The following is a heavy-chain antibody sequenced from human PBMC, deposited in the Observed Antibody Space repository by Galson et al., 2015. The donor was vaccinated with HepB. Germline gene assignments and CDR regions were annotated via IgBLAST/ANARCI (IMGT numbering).Heavy chain of an antibody. CDR1: GFTFSDYY. D-gene: IGHD6-6*01. J-gene: IGHJ4*02. Sequence: SLRLSCAASGFTFSDYYMSWIRQAPGKGLEWVSYISSSSSYTNYADSVKGRFTISRDNSKNTLYLQMNSLRAEDTAVYYCARDPGGAARPNYPDYWGQGTLVTVSS. CDR2: ISSSSSYT. CDR3: ARDPGGAARPNYPDY. V-gene: IGHV3-11*06.